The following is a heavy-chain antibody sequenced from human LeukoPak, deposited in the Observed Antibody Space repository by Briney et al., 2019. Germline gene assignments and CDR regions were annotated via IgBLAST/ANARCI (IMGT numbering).Heavy chain of an antibody. CDR2: IKQDGSQR. V-gene: IGHV3-7*01. D-gene: IGHD6-6*01. CDR1: GFTFSSYA. Sequence: GGSLRLSCAASGFTFSSYAMSWVRQAPGKGPEWAANIKQDGSQRYYVDSVRGRFTISRDNAKNSLFLQMNGLRAEDTAVYYCARRDGSSSRRSPIDYWGQGTLVTVSS. J-gene: IGHJ4*02. CDR3: ARRDGSSSRRSPIDY.